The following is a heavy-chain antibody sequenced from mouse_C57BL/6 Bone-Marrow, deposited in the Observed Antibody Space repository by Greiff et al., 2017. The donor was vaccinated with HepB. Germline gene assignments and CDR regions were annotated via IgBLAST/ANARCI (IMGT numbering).Heavy chain of an antibody. CDR3: AKEGGIYYGNSYWYFDV. J-gene: IGHJ1*03. V-gene: IGHV5-16*01. D-gene: IGHD2-1*01. CDR1: GFTFSDYY. Sequence: EVMLVESEGGLVQPGSSMKLSCTASGFTFSDYYMAWVRQVPEKGLEWVANINYDGSSTYYLDSLKSRFIISRDNAKNILYLQMSSLKSEDTATYYCAKEGGIYYGNSYWYFDVWGTGTTVTVSS. CDR2: INYDGSST.